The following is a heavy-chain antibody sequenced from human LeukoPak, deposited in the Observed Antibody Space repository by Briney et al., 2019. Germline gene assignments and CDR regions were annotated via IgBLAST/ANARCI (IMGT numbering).Heavy chain of an antibody. Sequence: SVKVSCKASGGTFSSYAISWVRQAPGQGLEWMGGIIPIFGTANYAQKFQGRVTITADESTSTAYMELSSLRSEDTAVYYCTVMADRYYYYYMDVWGKGTTVTVSS. J-gene: IGHJ6*03. D-gene: IGHD5-18*01. CDR3: TVMADRYYYYYMDV. CDR2: IIPIFGTA. V-gene: IGHV1-69*13. CDR1: GGTFSSYA.